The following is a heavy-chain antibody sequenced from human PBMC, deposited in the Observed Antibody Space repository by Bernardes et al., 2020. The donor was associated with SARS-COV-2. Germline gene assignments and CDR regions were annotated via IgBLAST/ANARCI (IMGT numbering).Heavy chain of an antibody. CDR3: ARDTRITIFGVVNWFDP. J-gene: IGHJ5*02. CDR1: GGSISSGGYY. V-gene: IGHV4-31*03. D-gene: IGHD3-3*01. Sequence: SETLSLTCTVSGGSISSGGYYWSWIRQHPGKGLEWIGYIYYSGSTYYNPSLKSRVTISVDTSKNQFSLKLSSVTAADTAVYYCARDTRITIFGVVNWFDPWGQGTLVTVSS. CDR2: IYYSGST.